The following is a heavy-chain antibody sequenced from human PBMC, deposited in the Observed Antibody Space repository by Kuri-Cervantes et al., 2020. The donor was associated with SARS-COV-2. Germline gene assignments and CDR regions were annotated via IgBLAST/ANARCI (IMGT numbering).Heavy chain of an antibody. J-gene: IGHJ4*02. CDR3: ASGLLYDSSVIGQAGSPRGGGIHY. CDR2: ISSSSSTI. Sequence: GESLKISCAASGFTFSSYEMNWVRQAPGKGLEWVSYISSSSSTIYYADSVKGRFTISRDNAKNSLYLQMNSLRAEDTAVYHCASGLLYDSSVIGQAGSPRGGGIHYWGQGTLVTVSS. D-gene: IGHD3-22*01. V-gene: IGHV3-48*01. CDR1: GFTFSSYE.